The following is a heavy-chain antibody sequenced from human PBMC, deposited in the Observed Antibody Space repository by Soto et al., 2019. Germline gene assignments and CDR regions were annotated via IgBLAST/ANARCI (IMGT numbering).Heavy chain of an antibody. CDR1: GFTFSAYW. D-gene: IGHD1-26*01. CDR3: AKSGTYSQFDY. Sequence: PGGSLRLSCAASGFTFSAYWMSWVRQAPGKGLEWVANIRQDGSEQHYMDSVKGRFTISRDNAKNSLFLQMNSLRAEDTAVYYCAKSGTYSQFDYSRPGTFVTVSP. V-gene: IGHV3-7*01. CDR2: IRQDGSEQ. J-gene: IGHJ4*02.